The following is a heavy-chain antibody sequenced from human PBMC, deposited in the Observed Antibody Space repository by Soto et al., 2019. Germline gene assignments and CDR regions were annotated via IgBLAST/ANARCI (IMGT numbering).Heavy chain of an antibody. CDR3: ARAPDDNGGPPNP. Sequence: QLQLQESGSGLVRPSQTLSLTCAVSGDSMSSGGFSWSWIRQPPGKGLQWVGYIYHSGRTYYNMSLKSRVTTSVDRSKNQFSLKLSSVTAADTAVYYCARAPDDNGGPPNPWGQGTLVTVSS. CDR1: GDSMSSGGFS. D-gene: IGHD2-8*01. J-gene: IGHJ5*02. CDR2: IYHSGRT. V-gene: IGHV4-30-2*01.